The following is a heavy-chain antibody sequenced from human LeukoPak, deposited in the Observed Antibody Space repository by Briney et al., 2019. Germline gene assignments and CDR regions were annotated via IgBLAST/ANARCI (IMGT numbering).Heavy chain of an antibody. J-gene: IGHJ4*02. CDR2: ISSSGSTI. Sequence: GGSLRLSCAASGFTFSSYEMNWVRQAPGKGLEWVSYISSSGSTIYYADSVKGRLTISRDNAKNSPYLQMNSLRAEDTAVYYCARPDSTTGYWGQGTLVTVSS. V-gene: IGHV3-48*03. D-gene: IGHD2-2*01. CDR3: ARPDSTTGY. CDR1: GFTFSSYE.